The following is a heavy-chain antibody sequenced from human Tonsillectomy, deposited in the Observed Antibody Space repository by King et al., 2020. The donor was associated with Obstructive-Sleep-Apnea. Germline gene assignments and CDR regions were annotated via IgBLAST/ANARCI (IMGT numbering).Heavy chain of an antibody. Sequence: VQLVESGGGLVQPGGSLKLSCAASGFTFSGSAMHWVRQASGKGLEWVGRIRSKANSYATAYAASVKGRFTISRDDSKNTAYLQTNSLKTEDTAVYYCTREYYYDSSGYYSPLYFDYWGQGTLVTVSS. D-gene: IGHD3-22*01. CDR1: GFTFSGSA. V-gene: IGHV3-73*02. J-gene: IGHJ4*02. CDR2: IRSKANSYAT. CDR3: TREYYYDSSGYYSPLYFDY.